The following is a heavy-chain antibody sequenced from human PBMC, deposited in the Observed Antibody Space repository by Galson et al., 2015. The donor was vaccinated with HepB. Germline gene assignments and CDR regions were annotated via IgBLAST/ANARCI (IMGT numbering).Heavy chain of an antibody. D-gene: IGHD6-13*01. CDR1: GFTFSGFW. J-gene: IGHJ4*02. V-gene: IGHV3-7*01. Sequence: SLRLSCAASGFTFSGFWMAWIRQAPGKGLEWVANINEDGSEKYYVDSVKGRFTISRDDAKNSLYLQMNSLRAEDTAVFYCARDGQQLVPLDYWGQATLVTVSS. CDR3: ARDGQQLVPLDY. CDR2: INEDGSEK.